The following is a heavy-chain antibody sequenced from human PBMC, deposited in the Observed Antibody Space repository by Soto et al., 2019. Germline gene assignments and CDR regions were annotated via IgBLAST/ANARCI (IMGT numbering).Heavy chain of an antibody. CDR2: ISGSGGST. D-gene: IGHD3-16*01. V-gene: IGHV3-23*01. Sequence: PGGSLRLSCAASGFTFSSYAMSWVRQAPGKGLEWVSAISGSGGSTYYADSVKGRFTISRDNSKNTLYLQMNSLRAEDTAVYYCAKDGGWGDYYGMDVWGQGTTVTVSS. J-gene: IGHJ6*02. CDR3: AKDGGWGDYYGMDV. CDR1: GFTFSSYA.